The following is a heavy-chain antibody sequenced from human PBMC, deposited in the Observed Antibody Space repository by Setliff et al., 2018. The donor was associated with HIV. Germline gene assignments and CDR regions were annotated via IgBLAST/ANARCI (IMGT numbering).Heavy chain of an antibody. CDR1: GDTFSTYV. D-gene: IGHD3-22*01. CDR2: VTPILHTT. V-gene: IGHV1-69*10. J-gene: IGHJ2*01. CDR3: ARDFNVRYDSDGYDYLDL. Sequence: GASVKVSCKSSGDTFSTYVFTWVRQAPGQGLEWMGGVTPILHTTNYAQKFQGRVTITADISTRTVYMELSSLTSEDTAIYYCARDFNVRYDSDGYDYLDLWGRGTLVTVSS.